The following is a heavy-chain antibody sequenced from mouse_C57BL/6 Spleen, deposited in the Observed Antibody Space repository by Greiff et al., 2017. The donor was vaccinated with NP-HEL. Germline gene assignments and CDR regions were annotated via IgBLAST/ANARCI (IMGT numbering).Heavy chain of an antibody. V-gene: IGHV1-85*01. CDR3: ARGGYGSSSYAMDY. D-gene: IGHD1-1*01. CDR1: GYTFTSYD. CDR2: IYPRDGST. Sequence: VQLVESGPELVKPGASVKLSCKASGYTFTSYDINWVKQRPGQGLEWIGWIYPRDGSTKYNEKFKGKATLTVDTSSSTAYMELHSLTSEDSAVYFCARGGYGSSSYAMDYWGQGTSVTVSS. J-gene: IGHJ4*01.